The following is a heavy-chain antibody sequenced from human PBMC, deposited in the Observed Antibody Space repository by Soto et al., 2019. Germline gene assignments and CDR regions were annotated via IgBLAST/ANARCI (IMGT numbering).Heavy chain of an antibody. CDR1: GGSISSGGYY. CDR3: SIVADLRVRGKYNWYDL. D-gene: IGHD3-10*01. Sequence: SETLSLTCTVSGGSISSGGYYWSWIRQNPGKGLEWIGYIYYSGSTYYNTSLKSLLTISMDTSKNQFSLKLTSVTAADTNLSKCSIVADLRVRGKYNWYDLWGHGTMVTVTS. CDR2: IYYSGST. J-gene: IGHJ5*02. V-gene: IGHV4-31*01.